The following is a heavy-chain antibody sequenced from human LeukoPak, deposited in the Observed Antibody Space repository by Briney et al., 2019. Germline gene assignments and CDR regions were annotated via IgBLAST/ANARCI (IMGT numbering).Heavy chain of an antibody. Sequence: PGGSLRLSCSASGFTVSTNYMGWVRQAPGKGLEWVSVIYSGGSTYYADSVKGRFTISRDNSKNTLYLELKSLGAEDTAVYYCARASIAAAGYYFDYWGQGTLVTVSS. CDR1: GFTVSTNY. CDR3: ARASIAAAGYYFDY. V-gene: IGHV3-53*01. CDR2: IYSGGST. D-gene: IGHD6-13*01. J-gene: IGHJ4*02.